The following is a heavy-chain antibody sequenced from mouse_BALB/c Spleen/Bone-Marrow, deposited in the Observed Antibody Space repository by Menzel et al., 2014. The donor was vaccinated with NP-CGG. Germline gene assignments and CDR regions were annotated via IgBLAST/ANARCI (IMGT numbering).Heavy chain of an antibody. J-gene: IGHJ2*01. Sequence: VQLQQSGTVLARPGAAVKMSCKASGYTFSNYWMHWVKQRPGQGLEWIGTIYPGNSDTTYNQRFKGKAKLTAVTSTSIAYMDLSSLTNEDSAVYYWTTLARANFDYWGQGTTLTVSS. V-gene: IGHV1-5*01. D-gene: IGHD3-1*01. CDR1: GYTFSNYW. CDR2: IYPGNSDT. CDR3: TTLARANFDY.